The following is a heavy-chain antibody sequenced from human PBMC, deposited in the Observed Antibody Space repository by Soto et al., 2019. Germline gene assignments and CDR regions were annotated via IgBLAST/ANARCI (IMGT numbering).Heavy chain of an antibody. V-gene: IGHV4-34*01. Sequence: SATLSLTCAFNGVSFLDYSWSWIRQPPGRGLEWIGEIHHSGSTNYNPSFKSRVTISVDTSKNQFALKLSSVTAADTAVYYCARALGYCRSTTCSLEAFYCGSRNFRGSLSLAEWAQGTLLTVS. CDR2: IHHSGST. J-gene: IGHJ1*01. CDR1: GVSFLDYS. CDR3: ARALGYCRSTTCSLEAFYCGSRNFRGSLSLAE. D-gene: IGHD2-2*01.